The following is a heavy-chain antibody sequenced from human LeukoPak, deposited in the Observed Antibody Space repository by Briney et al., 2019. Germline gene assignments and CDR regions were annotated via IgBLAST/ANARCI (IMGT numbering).Heavy chain of an antibody. CDR1: GFTFDDYG. D-gene: IGHD2-2*01. CDR3: ARLRCSSMSCYWRWFDS. J-gene: IGHJ5*01. V-gene: IGHV3-20*04. Sequence: GGSLRLSCAASGFTFDDYGMSWVRQAPGKGLEWVSGINWNGGSTGYADSVKGRFTISRDNAKNSLYLQMNSLRAEDTAVYYCARLRCSSMSCYWRWFDSWGQGTLVTVSS. CDR2: INWNGGST.